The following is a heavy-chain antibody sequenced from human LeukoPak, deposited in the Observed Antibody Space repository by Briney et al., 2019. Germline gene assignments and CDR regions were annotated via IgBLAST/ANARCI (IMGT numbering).Heavy chain of an antibody. CDR2: IHTSGST. Sequence: SETLSLTCTVSGGSISSYYWSWIRQPAGKGLEWIGRIHTSGSTNYNPSLKSRVTMSVDTSKNQFSLKVNPVTAADTAVYYCARGSYYYYYDSSGYEGTGFDYWGQGTLVTVSS. D-gene: IGHD3-22*01. J-gene: IGHJ4*02. V-gene: IGHV4-4*07. CDR3: ARGSYYYYYDSSGYEGTGFDY. CDR1: GGSISSYY.